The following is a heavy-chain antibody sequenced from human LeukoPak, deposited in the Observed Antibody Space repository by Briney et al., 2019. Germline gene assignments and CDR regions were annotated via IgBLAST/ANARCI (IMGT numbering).Heavy chain of an antibody. V-gene: IGHV3-30*03. D-gene: IGHD2-15*01. J-gene: IGHJ4*02. CDR3: AAFIATRLDN. CDR2: ASTDLINQ. Sequence: GSLRLSCVFSGFTFRNHGMHWVRQAPGKGLEWVAVASTDLINQWYTDSVRGRFLISRDNSKSTLNLQMNNLGSEDTAVYYCAAFIATRLDNWGQGILVTVSS. CDR1: GFTFRNHG.